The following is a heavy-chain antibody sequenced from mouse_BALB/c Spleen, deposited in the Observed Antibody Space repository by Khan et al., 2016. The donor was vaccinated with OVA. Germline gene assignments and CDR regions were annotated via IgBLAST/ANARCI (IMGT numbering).Heavy chain of an antibody. D-gene: IGHD2-14*01. Sequence: EVELVESGGGSVKPGGSLKLSCEVSGFTFSSYVMSWIRQTPEKRLEWVASISSGGSTYYPDSVKGRFTISRDNDRNVVYLQMSSLRSEDMAMYYCAREAYRYDEYYFDYWGQGTTLTVSS. CDR2: ISSGGST. J-gene: IGHJ2*01. CDR3: AREAYRYDEYYFDY. CDR1: GFTFSSYV. V-gene: IGHV5-6-5*01.